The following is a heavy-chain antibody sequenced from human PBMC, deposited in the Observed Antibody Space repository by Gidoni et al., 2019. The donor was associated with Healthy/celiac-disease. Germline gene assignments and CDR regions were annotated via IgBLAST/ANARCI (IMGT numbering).Heavy chain of an antibody. Sequence: EVQLVESGGGLVKPGRSLSLSCPASGFPFGDCALSCFRQAPGKGLEWLGFSRSKAYGGTTEYAASVKGRFTISRDDSKSIAYLQMNSLKTEDTAVYYCTREAFFDDFYEKRDAFDIWGQGTMVTVSS. D-gene: IGHD5-12*01. CDR2: SRSKAYGGTT. V-gene: IGHV3-49*05. CDR3: TREAFFDDFYEKRDAFDI. CDR1: GFPFGDCA. J-gene: IGHJ3*02.